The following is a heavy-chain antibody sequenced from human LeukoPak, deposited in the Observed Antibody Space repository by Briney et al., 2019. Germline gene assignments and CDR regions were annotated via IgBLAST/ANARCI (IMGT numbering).Heavy chain of an antibody. J-gene: IGHJ6*02. CDR1: GFTFSSYW. D-gene: IGHD3-16*01. CDR2: INHNGNVN. V-gene: IGHV3-7*03. Sequence: GGSLGLSWAASGFTFSSYWMNWARQAPGKGLEWVASINHNGNVNYYVDSVKGRFTISRDNAKNSLYLQMSNLRAEDTAVYFCARGGGLDVWGQGATVTVSS. CDR3: ARGGGLDV.